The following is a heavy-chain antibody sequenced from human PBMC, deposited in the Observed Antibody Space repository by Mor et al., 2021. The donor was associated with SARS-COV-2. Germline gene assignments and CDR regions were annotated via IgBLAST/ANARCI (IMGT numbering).Heavy chain of an antibody. V-gene: IGHV4-31*02. CDR3: ARLGSDANRYGMDV. Sequence: SRVTISVDTSKNQFSLKLSSVTAADTAVYYCARLGSDANRYGMDVWGQGTTVTVSS. J-gene: IGHJ6*02.